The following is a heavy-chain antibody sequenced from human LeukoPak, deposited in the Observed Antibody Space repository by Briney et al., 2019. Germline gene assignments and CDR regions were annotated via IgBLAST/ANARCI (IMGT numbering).Heavy chain of an antibody. CDR2: INHSGST. V-gene: IGHV4-34*01. Sequence: SETLSLTCAVYGGSFSGYYWSWIRQPPGEGLEWIGEINHSGSTNYNPSLKSRVTISVDTSKNQFSLKLMSVTAADTAVYYCARALIVVVPAAISPMDVWGKGTTVTVSS. J-gene: IGHJ6*03. CDR1: GGSFSGYY. CDR3: ARALIVVVPAAISPMDV. D-gene: IGHD2-2*01.